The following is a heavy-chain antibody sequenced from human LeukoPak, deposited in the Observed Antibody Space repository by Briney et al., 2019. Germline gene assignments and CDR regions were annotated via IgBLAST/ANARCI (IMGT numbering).Heavy chain of an antibody. CDR2: MNPNSGNT. CDR3: ARNSRVASTSGLNY. V-gene: IGHV1-8*01. D-gene: IGHD4-23*01. J-gene: IGHJ4*02. Sequence: ASVKVSCKASGYTFTSYDINWVRQATGQGLEWMGWMNPNSGNTGYAQKFQGRVTMTRNTSISTVFMELSSLRSDDTAFYYCARNSRVASTSGLNYWGQGTLVTVSS. CDR1: GYTFTSYD.